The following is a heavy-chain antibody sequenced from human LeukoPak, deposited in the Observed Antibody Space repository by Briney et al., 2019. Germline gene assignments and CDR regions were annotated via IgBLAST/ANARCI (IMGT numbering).Heavy chain of an antibody. CDR3: ARQASVVRGILYYYYGMDV. CDR1: GGSITSEY. V-gene: IGHV4-59*08. J-gene: IGHJ6*02. CDR2: IYYSGSS. D-gene: IGHD3-10*01. Sequence: SETLSLTCIVSGGSITSEYWSWIRQPPGKGLEWIGYIYYSGSSDYNPSLRSRVTISVDTPKNQFSLKLTSVTAADTAVYYCARQASVVRGILYYYYGMDVWGQGTTVTVSS.